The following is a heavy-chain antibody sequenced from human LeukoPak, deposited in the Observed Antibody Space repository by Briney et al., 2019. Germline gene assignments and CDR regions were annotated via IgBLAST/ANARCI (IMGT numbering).Heavy chain of an antibody. CDR1: GDTFTRYD. J-gene: IGHJ4*02. Sequence: ASVKLSCKASGDTFTRYDINWVREAPGQGVEWMSRMNANSGNTGYSQKFQGSVTMTSNNTISIVYMELSSLRSAAVAVYYCARGAAAPDYWGQGTLVTVSS. CDR3: ARGAAAPDY. V-gene: IGHV1-8*01. CDR2: MNANSGNT. D-gene: IGHD2-15*01.